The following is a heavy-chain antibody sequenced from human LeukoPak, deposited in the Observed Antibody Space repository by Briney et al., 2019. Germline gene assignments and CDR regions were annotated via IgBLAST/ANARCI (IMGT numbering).Heavy chain of an antibody. CDR1: GFTFSSYA. CDR3: AEVGGPSAYYYDSSGYLAY. CDR2: ISGSGGST. Sequence: GGSLRLSCAASGFTFSSYAMSWVRQAPGKGLEWVSAISGSGGSTYYADSVKGRFTISRDNSKNTLYLQMNSLRAEDTAVYYCAEVGGPSAYYYDSSGYLAYWGQGTLVTVSS. J-gene: IGHJ4*02. V-gene: IGHV3-23*01. D-gene: IGHD3-22*01.